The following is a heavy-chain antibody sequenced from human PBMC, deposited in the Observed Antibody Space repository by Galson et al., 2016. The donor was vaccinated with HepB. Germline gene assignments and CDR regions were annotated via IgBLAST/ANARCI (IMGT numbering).Heavy chain of an antibody. D-gene: IGHD2-15*01. CDR1: GDSVSSKSAA. CDR3: ARGHLVVPFSFYFDY. Sequence: CAISGDSVSSKSAAWNWIRHSPPRGLEWLGRTYHTTNWYSDYAVSVKSRITINPDTSKNQFSLQLNSVTPEDTAVYYCARGHLVVPFSFYFDYWGQGSRVTVSS. V-gene: IGHV6-1*01. CDR2: TYHTTNWYS. J-gene: IGHJ4*02.